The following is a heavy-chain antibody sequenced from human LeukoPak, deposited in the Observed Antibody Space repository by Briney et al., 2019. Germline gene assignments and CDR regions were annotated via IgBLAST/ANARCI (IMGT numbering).Heavy chain of an antibody. J-gene: IGHJ4*02. CDR1: GYTFTSFG. D-gene: IGHD6-19*01. CDR3: ARVAVAGPSPHDY. Sequence: ASVKVSCKASGYTFTSFGISWVRRAPGQGLEWMGWISPYNGNTNYAQKLQGRVTMTTDTSTSTAYMELRSLRSDDTAVYYCARVAVAGPSPHDYWGQGTLVTVSS. CDR2: ISPYNGNT. V-gene: IGHV1-18*01.